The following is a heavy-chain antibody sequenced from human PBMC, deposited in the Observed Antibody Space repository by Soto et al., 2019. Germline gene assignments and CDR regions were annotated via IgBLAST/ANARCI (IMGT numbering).Heavy chain of an antibody. J-gene: IGHJ4*02. D-gene: IGHD6-13*01. CDR3: ARGSIEDIAAAGIYDY. V-gene: IGHV3-33*01. Sequence: PGGSLRLSCAASGFTFSSYGMHWVRQAPGKGLEWVAVIWYDGSNKYYADSVKGRFTISRDNSKNTLYLQMNSLRAEDTAVYYCARGSIEDIAAAGIYDYWGQGTLVTGSS. CDR2: IWYDGSNK. CDR1: GFTFSSYG.